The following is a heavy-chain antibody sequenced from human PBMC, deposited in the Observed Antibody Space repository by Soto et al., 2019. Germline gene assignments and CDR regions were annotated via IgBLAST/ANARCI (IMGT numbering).Heavy chain of an antibody. CDR2: IIPISGTT. Sequence: SVKVSCKASGGTFSTHAIIWVRQAPGHGLEWMGGIIPISGTTYYTQKFQGRVTITADEPTSTAFMELIRLKSDDTAVFYCARGYCSGGNCYSRMDVWGQGTMVTVS. V-gene: IGHV1-69*13. D-gene: IGHD2-15*01. CDR3: ARGYCSGGNCYSRMDV. CDR1: GGTFSTHA. J-gene: IGHJ6*02.